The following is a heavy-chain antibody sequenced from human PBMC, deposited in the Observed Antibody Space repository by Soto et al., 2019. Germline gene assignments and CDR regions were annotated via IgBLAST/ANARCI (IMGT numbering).Heavy chain of an antibody. Sequence: EVHLVQSGADVKEPGATVKVSCKVSGYTFTDNYIHWVQQVPGKGLEWMGLVDPEDGQTAYAEKFQGRVTLSADTSTDTAYMQLSGLKSEDTAVYYCAIRRAYRNSWYYFGSWGQGTLVTVSS. CDR2: VDPEDGQT. J-gene: IGHJ4*02. CDR3: AIRRAYRNSWYYFGS. V-gene: IGHV1-69-2*01. CDR1: GYTFTDNY. D-gene: IGHD1-7*01.